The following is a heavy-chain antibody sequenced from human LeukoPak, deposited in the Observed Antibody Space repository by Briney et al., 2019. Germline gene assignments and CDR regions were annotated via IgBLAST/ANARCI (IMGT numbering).Heavy chain of an antibody. CDR1: GFTFSSYS. CDR3: TKSATKFDQ. CDR2: ISSSSTI. Sequence: GGSLRLSCAASGFTFSSYSMNWVRQAPGKGLEWVSYISSSSTIYYTDSVKGRFTISRENSKNTLYLQMNSLRAEDTAVYYCTKSATKFDQWGQGTLVTVSS. D-gene: IGHD2-15*01. J-gene: IGHJ4*02. V-gene: IGHV3-48*01.